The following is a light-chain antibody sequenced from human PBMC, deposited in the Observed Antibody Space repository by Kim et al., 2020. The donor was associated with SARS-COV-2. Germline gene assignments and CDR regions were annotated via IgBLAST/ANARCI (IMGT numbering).Light chain of an antibody. V-gene: IGKV1-16*02. Sequence: AYVEERETLACRAKQSVRADLYWFQHRQEKDPKSLIYAASSLQSGGPHKVSGGVYGTDFTLSISGLQPEDFSTHYCLQYRTYPITFFERTRMGIK. CDR2: AAS. CDR1: QSVRAD. J-gene: IGKJ5*01. CDR3: LQYRTYPIT.